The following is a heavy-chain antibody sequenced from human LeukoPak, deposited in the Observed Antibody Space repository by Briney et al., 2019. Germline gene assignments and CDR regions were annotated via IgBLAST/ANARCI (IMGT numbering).Heavy chain of an antibody. CDR1: SGSVSTSSYY. CDR2: VYYSGST. V-gene: IGHV4-39*07. Sequence: PSETLSLTCTVSSGSVSTSSYYWGWIRQPPGKGLEWIGSVYYSGSTYYNPSLKSRVTISVDTSKNQFSLKLSSVTAADTAVYYCAFGGGSQMDYWGQGTLVTVSS. CDR3: AFGGGSQMDY. D-gene: IGHD3-16*01. J-gene: IGHJ4*02.